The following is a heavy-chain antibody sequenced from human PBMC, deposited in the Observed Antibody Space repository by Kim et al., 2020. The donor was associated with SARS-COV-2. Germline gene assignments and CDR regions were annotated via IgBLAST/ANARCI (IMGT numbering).Heavy chain of an antibody. CDR1: GFTFGSFS. J-gene: IGHJ4*02. CDR2: MTPNGDT. CDR3: ANPTKSGVIVAGGVF. Sequence: GGSLRLSCAGSGFTFGSFSISWVRQAPGKGLEWVSAMTPNGDTYYADSVKGRFTISRDNSKSTLYLQLNTLRAEDTAVYYCANPTKSGVIVAGGVFWGQGTQVTVSS. V-gene: IGHV3-23*01. D-gene: IGHD6-19*01.